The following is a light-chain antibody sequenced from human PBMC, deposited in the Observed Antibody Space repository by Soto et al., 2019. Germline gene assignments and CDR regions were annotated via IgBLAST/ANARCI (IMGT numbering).Light chain of an antibody. CDR1: SSDVGNYNF. CDR2: EVS. V-gene: IGLV2-14*01. Sequence: QSALTQPASVSGSPGQSITIPCTGTSSDVGNYNFVSWYQHHPGKAPKLMIYEVSHRPSGISNRFSGSKSGNTASLTISGLQAEDEANYYCSSHTTSTNMAFGGGTQLTVL. CDR3: SSHTTSTNMA. J-gene: IGLJ7*01.